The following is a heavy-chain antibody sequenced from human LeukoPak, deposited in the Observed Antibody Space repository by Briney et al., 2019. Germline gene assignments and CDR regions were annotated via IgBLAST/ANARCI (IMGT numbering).Heavy chain of an antibody. CDR2: ISANNGET. CDR3: ARVPPSAHQLLSSDY. CDR1: GYTFTNYG. V-gene: IGHV1-18*04. J-gene: IGHJ4*02. D-gene: IGHD2-2*01. Sequence: ASVRVSCKASGYTFTNYGISWVRQAPGQGLEWMSWISANNGETRYAQNFQGRVTMTTDTSTTTAYMELRSLRSDDTAVYYCARVPPSAHQLLSSDYWGQGPQVPVSS.